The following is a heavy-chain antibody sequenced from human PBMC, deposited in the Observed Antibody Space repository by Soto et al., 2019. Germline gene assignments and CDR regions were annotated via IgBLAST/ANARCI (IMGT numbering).Heavy chain of an antibody. V-gene: IGHV3-74*01. D-gene: IGHD1-26*01. CDR1: GFTFSSYW. CDR3: AREKVKWELLIYYYYYYGMDV. CDR2: INSDGSST. Sequence: PGGSLRLPCAASGFTFSSYWMHWVRHAPGKGLVWVSRINSDGSSTSYADSVKGRFTISRDNAKNTLYLQMNSLRAEDTAVYYCAREKVKWELLIYYYYYYGMDVWRQGTTVTVSS. J-gene: IGHJ6*02.